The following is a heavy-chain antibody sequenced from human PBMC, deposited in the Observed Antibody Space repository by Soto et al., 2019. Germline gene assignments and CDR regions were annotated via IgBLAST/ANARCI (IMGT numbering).Heavy chain of an antibody. J-gene: IGHJ6*02. Sequence: QVQLVQSGAEVKKPGSSVKVSCKASGGTFSSYAISWVRQSPGQGREWMGGIIPIFGTANYAQKFQGRVTITADESTSTAYMELSSLRSEDTAVYYCASGDIVLMGIPRPYYYYGMDVWGQGTTVTVSS. CDR3: ASGDIVLMGIPRPYYYYGMDV. V-gene: IGHV1-69*01. D-gene: IGHD2-8*01. CDR2: IIPIFGTA. CDR1: GGTFSSYA.